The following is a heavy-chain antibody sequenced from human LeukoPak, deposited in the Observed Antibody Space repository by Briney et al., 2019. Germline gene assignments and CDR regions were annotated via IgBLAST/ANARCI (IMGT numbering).Heavy chain of an antibody. D-gene: IGHD6-19*01. CDR3: ARVGSSGWYYRYYYGMDV. J-gene: IGHJ6*02. CDR1: GYTFTSYD. CDR2: MNPNSGNT. V-gene: IGHV1-8*01. Sequence: ASVKVSCRASGYTFTSYDINWVRQATGQGLEWMGWMNPNSGNTGYAQKFQGRVTMTRNTSISTAYMELSSLRSEDTAVYYCARVGSSGWYYRYYYGMDVWGQGTTVTVSS.